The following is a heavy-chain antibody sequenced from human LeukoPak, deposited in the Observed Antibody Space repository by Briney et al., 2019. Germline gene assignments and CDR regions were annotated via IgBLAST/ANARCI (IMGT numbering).Heavy chain of an antibody. Sequence: GGSLRLSCAASGFTFSSYWMSWVRQAPGKGLEWVANIKQDGSEKYYVDSVKGQFTISRDNAKNSLYLQMNSLRAEGTAVYYCAKGYSYGRFDYWGQGTLVTVSS. CDR3: AKGYSYGRFDY. J-gene: IGHJ4*02. D-gene: IGHD5-18*01. CDR2: IKQDGSEK. CDR1: GFTFSSYW. V-gene: IGHV3-7*03.